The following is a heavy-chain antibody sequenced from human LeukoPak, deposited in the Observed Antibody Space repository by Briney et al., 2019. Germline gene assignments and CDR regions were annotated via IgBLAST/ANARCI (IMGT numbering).Heavy chain of an antibody. V-gene: IGHV4-39*07. Sequence: SETLSLTCTVSGGSISSGGYYWSWIRQPPGKGLEWIGEINHSGSTNYNPSLKSRVTISVDTSKNQFSLKLSSVTAADTAVYYCARDRADRLGLPWGQGTLVTVSS. CDR3: ARDRADRLGLP. CDR1: GGSISSGGYY. J-gene: IGHJ5*02. CDR2: INHSGST. D-gene: IGHD2-15*01.